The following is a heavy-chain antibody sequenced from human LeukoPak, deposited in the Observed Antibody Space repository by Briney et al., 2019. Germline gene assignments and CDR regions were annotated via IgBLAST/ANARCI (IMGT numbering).Heavy chain of an antibody. CDR2: IWSDGSNK. CDR3: ARGEYYYDTSAYQPHDF. CDR1: GFSFSSYG. J-gene: IGHJ4*02. D-gene: IGHD3-22*01. Sequence: PGRSLRLSCTTSGFSFSSYGMHWVRQAPGKGLEWVAVIWSDGSNKYYADSVKGRFTISRDNSKSTLYLQMSTLRAEDTAVYYCARGEYYYDTSAYQPHDFWGQGTPVTVSS. V-gene: IGHV3-33*01.